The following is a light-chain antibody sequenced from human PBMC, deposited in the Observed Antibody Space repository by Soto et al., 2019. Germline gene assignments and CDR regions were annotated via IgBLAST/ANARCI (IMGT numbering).Light chain of an antibody. Sequence: IQVTQSPSSLSASVGDRVTITCRASQSISSYLNWYQQKPGKAPKLLIYAASSLQSGVPSRFSGSGSGTDFTLTISSLQPEDFATYYCQQSYSTPMYTFGQGTKVDIK. CDR3: QQSYSTPMYT. J-gene: IGKJ2*01. V-gene: IGKV1-39*01. CDR1: QSISSY. CDR2: AAS.